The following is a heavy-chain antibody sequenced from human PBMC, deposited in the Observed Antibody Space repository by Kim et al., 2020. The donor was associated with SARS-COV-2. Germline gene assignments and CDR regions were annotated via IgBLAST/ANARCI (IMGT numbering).Heavy chain of an antibody. J-gene: IGHJ6*02. CDR2: ISSSSSTI. CDR3: ASFDSSGYYYYYGMDV. CDR1: GFTFSSYS. V-gene: IGHV3-48*02. D-gene: IGHD3-22*01. Sequence: GGSLRLSCAASGFTFSSYSMNWVRQAPGKGLEWVSYISSSSSTIYYADSVKGRFTISRDNAKNSLYLQMNSLSDEDTAVYYCASFDSSGYYYYYGMDVWGQGTTVTVSS.